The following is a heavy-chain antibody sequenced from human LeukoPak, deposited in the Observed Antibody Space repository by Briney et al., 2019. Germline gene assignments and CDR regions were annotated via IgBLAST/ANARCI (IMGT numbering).Heavy chain of an antibody. CDR2: INIGGTNT. Sequence: GGSLRLSCAASGFTFNDYYMSWLRQAPGKGLEWLSYINIGGTNTHYADSVKGRFTISRDNAKKSLYLEVNNLRAEGTAVYYCATDGAGFDTWGQGVLVTVSS. J-gene: IGHJ5*02. V-gene: IGHV3-11*01. CDR3: ATDGAGFDT. CDR1: GFTFNDYY.